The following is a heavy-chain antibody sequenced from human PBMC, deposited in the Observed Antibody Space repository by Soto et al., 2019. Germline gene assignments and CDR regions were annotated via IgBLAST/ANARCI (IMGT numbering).Heavy chain of an antibody. D-gene: IGHD6-19*01. CDR1: GFTFSSSG. V-gene: IGHV3-30*18. CDR3: AKSPPAVAGSLDY. Sequence: QVQLVESGGGVVQPGRSLRLSCAASGFTFSSSGMHWVREAPGKGLEWVAVTSFDGSSGYYADSVRGRFTISRDNSNNTWYLQMNTLRAETPAVYYCAKSPPAVAGSLDYWGQGPRVPVSS. CDR2: TSFDGSSG. J-gene: IGHJ4*02.